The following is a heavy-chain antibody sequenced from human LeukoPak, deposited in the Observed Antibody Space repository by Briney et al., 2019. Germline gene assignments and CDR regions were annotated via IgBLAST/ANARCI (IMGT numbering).Heavy chain of an antibody. CDR3: ARGPGDYGDY. Sequence: ASVKVSCKASGYTFTSYYMHWVRQAPGQGLEWMGIINPSGGSTTYAQGLQGRVTMTRDTSTSTVYMELSSLRSEDTAVYYCARGPGDYGDYWGQGTLVTVSS. CDR1: GYTFTSYY. J-gene: IGHJ4*02. V-gene: IGHV1-46*04. CDR2: INPSGGST.